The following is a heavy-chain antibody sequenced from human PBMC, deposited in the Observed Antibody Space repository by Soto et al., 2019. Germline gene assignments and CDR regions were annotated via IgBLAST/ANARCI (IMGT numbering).Heavy chain of an antibody. CDR3: VKDRDSNTWPSRDV. CDR2: ISPNSGNI. D-gene: IGHD3-22*01. V-gene: IGHV1-18*01. J-gene: IGHJ6*02. CDR1: GYTFTRNG. Sequence: GAEVQKPGASVNVSCKTSGYTFTRNGISWVRQAPGQGLEWMGWISPNSGNIKYAQKLQGRVIMTTDTSTSTAYMELRSLRSDDTAVYYCVKDRDSNTWPSRDVWGPGTTVTVSS.